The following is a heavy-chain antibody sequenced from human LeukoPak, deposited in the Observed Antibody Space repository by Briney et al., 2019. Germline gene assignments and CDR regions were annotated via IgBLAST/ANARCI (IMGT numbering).Heavy chain of an antibody. CDR1: GGSISSGDYS. V-gene: IGHV4-30-2*01. Sequence: SQTLSLTCAVSGGSISSGDYSWSSIRQPPGRVLEWIGYIYHSGSTYYNPSLKSRVTISVDRSKNQFSMKLSSVTAADTAVYYCARGSLGYCSGGSCYLAYYFDYWGQGTLVTVSS. D-gene: IGHD2-15*01. CDR2: IYHSGST. J-gene: IGHJ4*02. CDR3: ARGSLGYCSGGSCYLAYYFDY.